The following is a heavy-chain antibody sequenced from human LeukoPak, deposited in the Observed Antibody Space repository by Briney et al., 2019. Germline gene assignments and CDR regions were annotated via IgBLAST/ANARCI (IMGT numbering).Heavy chain of an antibody. CDR1: GFIFDDYA. V-gene: IGHV3-9*01. D-gene: IGHD2-21*02. CDR3: AKEVDCPSDCLFFHS. J-gene: IGHJ4*02. CDR2: ISWNSGSI. Sequence: GGSLRLSCAVSGFIFDDYAMHWVRQAPGKGLEWVSGISWNSGSIGYADSVKGRFTISRDNSRNSVFLQMNSLRPEDTALYHCAKEVDCPSDCLFFHSWGQGTLVTVSS.